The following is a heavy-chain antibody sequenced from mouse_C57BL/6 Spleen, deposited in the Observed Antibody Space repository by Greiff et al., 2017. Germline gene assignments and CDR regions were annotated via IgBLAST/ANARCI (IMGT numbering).Heavy chain of an antibody. CDR1: GFSLSTSGMG. J-gene: IGHJ4*01. CDR2: IYWDDDK. CDR3: ARSAHYDSGYEAMDY. Sequence: QVTLKVSGPGILQSSQTLSLTCSFSGFSLSTSGMGVSWIRQPSGKGLEWLAHIYWDDDKRYNPSLKSRLTISKDTSSNQVFLKITSVDTADTATSYCARSAHYDSGYEAMDYWGQGASVTVSS. V-gene: IGHV8-12*01. D-gene: IGHD1-1*01.